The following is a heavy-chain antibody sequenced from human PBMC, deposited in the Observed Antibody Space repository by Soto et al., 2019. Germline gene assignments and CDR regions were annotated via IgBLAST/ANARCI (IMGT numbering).Heavy chain of an antibody. CDR2: INHSGSN. V-gene: IGHV4-34*01. CDR1: GDSFSGYY. CDR3: ARLAVAGIYYYYYGMDV. J-gene: IGHJ6*02. Sequence: SDTLSLPCAVAGDSFSGYYWSWIRQHPGKAMEWIEEINHSGSNNYNQSLKSRVTISVDTSKNQFSLKLSSVTAADTAVYYCARLAVAGIYYYYYGMDVWGQGTTVT. D-gene: IGHD6-19*01.